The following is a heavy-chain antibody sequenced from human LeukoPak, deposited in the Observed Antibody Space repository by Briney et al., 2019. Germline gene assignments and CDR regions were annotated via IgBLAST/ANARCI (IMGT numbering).Heavy chain of an antibody. V-gene: IGHV4-59*12. CDR3: ASHYVIESAPVGLKY. Sequence: SETLSLTCTVSGGSISSYYWTWIRQPPGKGLEWIGHIYYSGSTNYNPSLKSPVTISIDTSKNQFSLKLSSVTAADTAVYYCASHYVIESAPVGLKYCGQGTPVTVSS. CDR2: IYYSGST. CDR1: GGSISSYY. J-gene: IGHJ4*02. D-gene: IGHD3-10*02.